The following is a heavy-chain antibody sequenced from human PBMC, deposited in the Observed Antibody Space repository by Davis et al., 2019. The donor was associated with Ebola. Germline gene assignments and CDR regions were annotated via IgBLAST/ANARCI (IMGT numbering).Heavy chain of an antibody. D-gene: IGHD6-6*01. Sequence: SETLSLTCTVSGGSISTSSYYWGWIRQPPGKGLEWIGSMSYSGRAYYNPSLKSRVTLSVDTSKNQFSLKMNSMTAADTAVYYCAISSSSEYYYYYGMDVWGQGTTVTVSS. CDR2: MSYSGRA. CDR1: GGSISTSSYY. V-gene: IGHV4-39*01. J-gene: IGHJ6*02. CDR3: AISSSSEYYYYYGMDV.